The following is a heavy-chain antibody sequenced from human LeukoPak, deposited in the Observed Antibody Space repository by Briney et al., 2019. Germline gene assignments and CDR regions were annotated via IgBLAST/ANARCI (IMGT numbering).Heavy chain of an antibody. V-gene: IGHV3-7*01. D-gene: IGHD5-12*01. Sequence: PGGSLRLSCAAPGFTFSNYWLNWVRQAPGKGLERVATINQYGGEKYYVDSVKGRFTISRDNAKDSLYLQMNSLRAEDTAVYYCARDEGTSGCGLLDYWGQGTLVTVSS. CDR1: GFTFSNYW. CDR3: ARDEGTSGCGLLDY. J-gene: IGHJ4*01. CDR2: INQYGGEK.